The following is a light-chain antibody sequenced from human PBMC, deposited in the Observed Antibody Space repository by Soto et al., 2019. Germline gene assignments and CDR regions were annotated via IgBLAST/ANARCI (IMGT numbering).Light chain of an antibody. Sequence: DVVMTQSPLSLPVTLGQPASISCRSSQSLVYSDGNTHLSWFQQRPGQSPRRLIYRVSNQDSGVTDRFSGSETGTDFTLEISRVEAEDVGVYYFMQGTHWPRTFAQGTKVEI. CDR1: QSLVYSDGNTH. CDR2: RVS. J-gene: IGKJ1*01. CDR3: MQGTHWPRT. V-gene: IGKV2-30*01.